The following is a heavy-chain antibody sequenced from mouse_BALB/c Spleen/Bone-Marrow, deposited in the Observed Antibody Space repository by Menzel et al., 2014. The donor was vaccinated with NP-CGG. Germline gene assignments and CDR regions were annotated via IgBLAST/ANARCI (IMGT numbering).Heavy chain of an antibody. CDR3: ARGLYGNYGE. V-gene: IGHV1-9*01. CDR2: ILPGSGRA. CDR1: GYIFSSYW. D-gene: IGHD2-1*01. Sequence: VQLQESGAELMKPGASVKISCKATGYIFSSYWIEWIKQRPGRGLEWIGEILPGSGRANYNENFKGKATFTADTSSNTAYMQLSSLTSEDSAAYYCARGLYGNYGEWGQGASVTVSS. J-gene: IGHJ4*01.